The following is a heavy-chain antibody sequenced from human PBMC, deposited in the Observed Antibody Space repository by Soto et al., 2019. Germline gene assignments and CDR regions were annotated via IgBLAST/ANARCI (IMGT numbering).Heavy chain of an antibody. Sequence: GGSLRLSCAASGFTFSIYAMSWVRQAPGKGLEWVSTLTGNGGTSYADFVRGRFTISRDNSKNTLYLQMSSLRPEDTAVYYCAKDAPGSGWLSDYWGQGTLVTVSS. D-gene: IGHD3-22*01. V-gene: IGHV3-23*01. J-gene: IGHJ4*02. CDR1: GFTFSIYA. CDR2: LTGNGGT. CDR3: AKDAPGSGWLSDY.